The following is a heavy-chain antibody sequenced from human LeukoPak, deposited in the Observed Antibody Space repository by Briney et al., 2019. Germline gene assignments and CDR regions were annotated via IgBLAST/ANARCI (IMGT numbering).Heavy chain of an antibody. CDR2: IYHSGST. CDR3: AKSSWSLFDP. Sequence: SETLSLTCTVSGYSISSGYYWGWIRQPPGKGLEWIGIIYHSGSTYFNPSLKSRVTISVDTSKNQFSLKLTSVTAADTAVYYCAKSSWSLFDPWGQGTLVTVSS. J-gene: IGHJ5*02. CDR1: GYSISSGYY. D-gene: IGHD3-10*01. V-gene: IGHV4-38-2*02.